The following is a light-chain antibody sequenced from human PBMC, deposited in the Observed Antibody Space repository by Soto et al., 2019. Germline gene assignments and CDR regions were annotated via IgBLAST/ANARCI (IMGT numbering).Light chain of an antibody. CDR2: GNN. CDR3: QSYDSSLSGWV. CDR1: SSNIGAAYD. Sequence: QSVLTHPPSVSGAPGQKVTISCTRSSSNIGAAYDVHWYQHLPGTAPKLLIYGNNNRPSGVSDRFSGSKSGTSASLAITGLQAEDEADYYCQSYDSSLSGWVFGGGTKVTVL. V-gene: IGLV1-40*01. J-gene: IGLJ3*02.